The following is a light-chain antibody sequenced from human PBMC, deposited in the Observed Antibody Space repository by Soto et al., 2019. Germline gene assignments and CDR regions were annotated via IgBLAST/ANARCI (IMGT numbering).Light chain of an antibody. J-gene: IGLJ2*01. CDR2: EVS. CDR3: SSYTSSSTPVV. Sequence: QSALTQPASVSGSPGQSITISCTGTSSDVGGYNYVSWYQQHPGKAPKLMIYEVSNRPSGVSNRFSGSKSGNTASLTISGLQAEDEADYYRSSYTSSSTPVVFGGGTKVTVL. V-gene: IGLV2-14*01. CDR1: SSDVGGYNY.